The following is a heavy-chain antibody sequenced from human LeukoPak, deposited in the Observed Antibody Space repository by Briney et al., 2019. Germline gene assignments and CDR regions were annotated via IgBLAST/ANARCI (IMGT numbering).Heavy chain of an antibody. CDR1: GGSISSYY. J-gene: IGHJ4*02. CDR3: ARKDFWSGYHDY. V-gene: IGHV4-59*01. D-gene: IGHD3-3*01. CDR2: IYYSGST. Sequence: SETLSLTCTVSGGSISSYYWSWIRQPAGKGLEWIGYIYYSGSTNYNPSLKSRVTISVDTSKNQFSLKLSSVTAADTAVYYCARKDFWSGYHDYWGQGTLVTVSS.